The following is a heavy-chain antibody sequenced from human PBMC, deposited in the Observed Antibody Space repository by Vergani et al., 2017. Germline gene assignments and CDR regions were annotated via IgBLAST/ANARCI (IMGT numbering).Heavy chain of an antibody. Sequence: EVQLLESGGGLVQPGGSLRLSCAASGFTFSSYAMSWVRQAPGKGLEWVSAISGSGGSTYYADSVKGRFTISRDNSKNTLYLQMNSLRAEDTAVYYCANIHSYYYDSSGPRGYWGQGTLVTVSS. V-gene: IGHV3-23*01. CDR2: ISGSGGST. D-gene: IGHD3-22*01. CDR1: GFTFSSYA. CDR3: ANIHSYYYDSSGPRGY. J-gene: IGHJ4*02.